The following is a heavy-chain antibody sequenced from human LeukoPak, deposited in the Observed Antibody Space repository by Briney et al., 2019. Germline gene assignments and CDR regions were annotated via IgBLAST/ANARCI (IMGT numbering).Heavy chain of an antibody. CDR2: INHSGST. CDR3: ARTTTASHYYYYYYMDV. CDR1: GGSISSYY. D-gene: IGHD4-17*01. Sequence: SETLSPTCTVSGGSISSYYWSWIRQPPGKGLEWIGEINHSGSTKYNPSLKSRVTISVDTSKNQFSLKLSSVTAADTAVYYCARTTTASHYYYYYYMDVWGKGTTVTISS. J-gene: IGHJ6*03. V-gene: IGHV4-34*01.